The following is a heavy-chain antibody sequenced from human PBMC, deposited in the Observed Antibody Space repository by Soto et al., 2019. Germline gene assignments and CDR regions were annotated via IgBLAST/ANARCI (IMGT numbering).Heavy chain of an antibody. V-gene: IGHV3-9*01. CDR2: ITWNSGSI. D-gene: IGHD2-2*01. CDR1: GFTFDGYA. J-gene: IGHJ4*02. CDR3: AKDRRSSTSGAFDY. Sequence: GGSLRLSCAASGFTFDGYAMHWVRQAPGKGLEWVSGITWNSGSIDYADSVKGRFTISRDNAKNSLYLQMNSLRAEDTALYYCAKDRRSSTSGAFDYWGQGTLVTVSS.